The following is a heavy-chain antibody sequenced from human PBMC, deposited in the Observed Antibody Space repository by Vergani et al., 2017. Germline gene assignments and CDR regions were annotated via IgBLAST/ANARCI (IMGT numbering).Heavy chain of an antibody. V-gene: IGHV3-43*01. D-gene: IGHD2-15*01. CDR3: AKDPYWGLCSGGSCYSDY. CDR1: GFTFDDYT. CDR2: ISWDGGST. Sequence: EVQLVESGGVVVQPGGSLRLSCAASGFTFDDYTMHWVRQAPGKGLEWVSLISWDGGSTYYADSVKGRFTISRDNSKNTLYLQMNSLRAEDTAVYYCAKDPYWGLCSGGSCYSDYWGQGTLVTVSS. J-gene: IGHJ4*02.